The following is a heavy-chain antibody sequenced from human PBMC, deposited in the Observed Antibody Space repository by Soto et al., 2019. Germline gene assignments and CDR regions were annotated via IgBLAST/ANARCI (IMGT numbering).Heavy chain of an antibody. CDR1: GYTFTSYG. J-gene: IGHJ6*02. V-gene: IGHV1-18*01. D-gene: IGHD4-17*01. CDR3: ARDGTVTTTQNYYSCGMDV. Sequence: QVQLVQSGAEVKKPGASVKVSCKASGYTFTSYGIIWVRQAPGQGLEWMGWISAYNGNTNYAQKLQGRVTMTTDTSTSTAYMKLSSLRSDDAAVYYCARDGTVTTTQNYYSCGMDVWGQGTTVTVSS. CDR2: ISAYNGNT.